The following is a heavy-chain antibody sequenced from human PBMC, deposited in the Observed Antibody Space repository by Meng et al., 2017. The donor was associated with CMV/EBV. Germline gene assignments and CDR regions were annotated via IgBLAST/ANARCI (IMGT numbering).Heavy chain of an antibody. CDR3: AAYPQTMVRGVALWGAFDY. CDR2: ISAYNGNT. Sequence: VQLVRLGAEVKKLGASVKVSCKASGYTFTSYGISWVRQAPGQGLEWMGWISAYNGNTNYAQKLQGRVTMTTDTSTSTAYMELRSLRSDDTAVYYCAAYPQTMVRGVALWGAFDYWGQGTLVTVSS. CDR1: GYTFTSYG. D-gene: IGHD3-10*01. J-gene: IGHJ4*02. V-gene: IGHV1-18*01.